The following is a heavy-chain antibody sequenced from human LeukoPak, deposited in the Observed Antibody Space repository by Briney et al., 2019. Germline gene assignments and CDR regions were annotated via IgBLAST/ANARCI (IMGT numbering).Heavy chain of an antibody. D-gene: IGHD3-10*01. Sequence: PSETLSLTRAVYGGSFSGYYWSWIRQPPGKGLEWIGEINHSGSTNYNPSLKSRVTISVDTSKNQFSLKLSSVTAADTAVYYCARGQYYGSGSYPGGMDVWGQGTTVTVSS. J-gene: IGHJ6*02. CDR2: INHSGST. V-gene: IGHV4-34*01. CDR3: ARGQYYGSGSYPGGMDV. CDR1: GGSFSGYY.